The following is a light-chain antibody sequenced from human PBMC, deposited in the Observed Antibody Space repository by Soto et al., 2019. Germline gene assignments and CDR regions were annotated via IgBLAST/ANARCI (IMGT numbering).Light chain of an antibody. CDR2: EVV. CDR1: NNDIGVYDF. CDR3: KSYAGSNTYV. V-gene: IGLV2-8*01. Sequence: QSALTQPPSASGSPGQSVTISCTVTNNDIGVYDFVSWYQHHPGKAPRLIIYEVVQRPSGVPDRFSGSKSGNTASLTVSGLQAADEADYFCKSYAGSNTYVFGSGTKLTVL. J-gene: IGLJ1*01.